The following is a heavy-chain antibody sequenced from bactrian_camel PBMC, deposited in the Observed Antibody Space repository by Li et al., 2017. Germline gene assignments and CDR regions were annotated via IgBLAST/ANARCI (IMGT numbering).Heavy chain of an antibody. D-gene: IGHD6*01. V-gene: IGHV3S53*01. CDR1: GYTDSSNC. Sequence: HVQLVESGGGSVEAGGSLTLSCAASGYTDSSNCMGWFRQSPGKQREGVAIIKGDSDTTYAEFVKERFTTSKDSAKNTLYLQMNSLKSEDAAMYYCATWTGNYWGQGTQVTVS. CDR3: ATWTGNY. J-gene: IGHJ4*01. CDR2: IKGDSDT.